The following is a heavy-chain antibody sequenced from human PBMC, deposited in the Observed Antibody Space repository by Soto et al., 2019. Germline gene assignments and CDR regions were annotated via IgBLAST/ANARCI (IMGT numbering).Heavy chain of an antibody. CDR2: INPTSGGT. CDR3: ATSGHSGNTGSSSI. J-gene: IGHJ3*02. V-gene: IGHV1-2*07. CDR1: GYIFTDYY. D-gene: IGHD5-12*01. Sequence: ASVKVSCKASGYIFTDYYIHWVRQAPGQGLEWMAWINPTSGGTNSARKFRGRVTMTTDTSTSTAHLELNGLTSDDTAVYFCATSGHSGNTGSSSIWGQGTKVTVSS.